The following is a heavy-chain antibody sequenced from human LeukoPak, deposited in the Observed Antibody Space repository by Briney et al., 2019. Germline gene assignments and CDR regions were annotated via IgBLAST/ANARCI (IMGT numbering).Heavy chain of an antibody. CDR2: ISGSGGRT. V-gene: IGHV3-23*01. Sequence: PGGSLRLSCAASGFTFSNYAMNWVRQAPGKGLEWVSSISGSGGRTYYADSVKGRFTISRDNSQNSLYLQMNSLRAEDTAVYYCARNGLTHYYYYYMDVWGKGTTVTISS. CDR1: GFTFSNYA. CDR3: ARNGLTHYYYYYMDV. J-gene: IGHJ6*03.